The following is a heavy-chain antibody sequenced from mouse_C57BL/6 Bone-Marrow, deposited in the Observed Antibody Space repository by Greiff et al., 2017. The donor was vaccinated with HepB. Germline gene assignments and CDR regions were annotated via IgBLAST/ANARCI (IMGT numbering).Heavy chain of an antibody. CDR2: IYPGSGST. Sequence: QVQLQQPGAELVKPGASVKMSCKASGYTFTSYWITWVKQRPGQGLEWIGDIYPGSGSTNYNEKFKSKATLTVDTSSSTAYMQLSSLTSEDSAVYYCARYPGGYYDYDWFAYWGQGTLVTVSA. D-gene: IGHD2-4*01. CDR3: ARYPGGYYDYDWFAY. J-gene: IGHJ3*01. CDR1: GYTFTSYW. V-gene: IGHV1-55*01.